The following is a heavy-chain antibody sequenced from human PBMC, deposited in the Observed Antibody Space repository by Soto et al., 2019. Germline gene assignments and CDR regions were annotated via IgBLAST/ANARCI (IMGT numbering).Heavy chain of an antibody. CDR3: ARDLRITMLRGPSPGY. J-gene: IGHJ4*02. V-gene: IGHV3-33*01. D-gene: IGHD3-10*01. CDR1: GFTFSSYG. Sequence: PGGSLRLSCAASGFTFSSYGMHWVRQAPGKGLEWVALIWYDGGNKYYADSVKGRFTISRDNSKNTLCLQMNSLRAEDTAVYYCARDLRITMLRGPSPGYWGQGTLVTVSS. CDR2: IWYDGGNK.